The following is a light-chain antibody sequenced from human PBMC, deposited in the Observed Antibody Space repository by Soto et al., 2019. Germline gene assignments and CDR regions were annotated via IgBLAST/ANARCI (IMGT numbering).Light chain of an antibody. V-gene: IGLV2-8*01. Sequence: QSALTQPLSASGSPGQSVTISCTGSSSNVGGFNYVSWYQQHPGKAPKLIIYEVTKRPSGVPDRFSGSKSGNTASLTVSGLQTEDEADYYCSSYAGGNNVVFGGGTKVTVL. CDR1: SSNVGGFNY. J-gene: IGLJ2*01. CDR2: EVT. CDR3: SSYAGGNNVV.